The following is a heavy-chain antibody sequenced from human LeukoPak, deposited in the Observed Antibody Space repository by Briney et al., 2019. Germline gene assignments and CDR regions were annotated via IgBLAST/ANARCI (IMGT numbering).Heavy chain of an antibody. D-gene: IGHD6-13*01. J-gene: IGHJ6*02. CDR3: ARDQVSIAAAGTYYYYYGMDV. CDR2: IYTSGST. V-gene: IGHV4-61*02. Sequence: PSQTLSLTCTVSGGSISSGSYYWSWIRQPAGKGLEWIGRIYTSGSTNYHPSLKRRVTISVYTSKNQFSLKLSSVTAADTAVYYCARDQVSIAAAGTYYYYYGMDVWGQGTTVTVSS. CDR1: GGSISSGSYY.